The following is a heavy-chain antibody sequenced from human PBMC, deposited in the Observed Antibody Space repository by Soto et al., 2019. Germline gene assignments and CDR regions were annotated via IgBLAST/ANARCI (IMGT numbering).Heavy chain of an antibody. Sequence: EVQLMESGGGLVEPGGSLRVSCAVSGIIFRDAWLNWVRQAPEEGLEWVGRVKPKSLGETIDYAAPVKGRFTISRDDSENTLYLEMNSLKIEDTAVYYSTADRVGLSRIIDYWGQGTLVTVSS. CDR2: VKPKSLGETI. CDR3: TADRVGLSRIIDY. V-gene: IGHV3-15*07. J-gene: IGHJ4*02. CDR1: GIIFRDAW. D-gene: IGHD2-2*01.